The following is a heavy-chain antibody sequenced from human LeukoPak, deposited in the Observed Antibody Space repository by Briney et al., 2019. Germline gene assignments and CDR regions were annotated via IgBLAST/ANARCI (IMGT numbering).Heavy chain of an antibody. CDR2: ISWDGGST. J-gene: IGHJ4*02. Sequence: GGSLRLSCAASGFTFDDYAMHWVRQAPGKGLEWVSLISWDGGSTYYADSVKGRFTISRDNSKNSLYLQMNSLRAEDTALYYCAKANHLGYCSGGSCYSLDYWGQGTLDTVSS. CDR1: GFTFDDYA. D-gene: IGHD2-15*01. CDR3: AKANHLGYCSGGSCYSLDY. V-gene: IGHV3-43D*03.